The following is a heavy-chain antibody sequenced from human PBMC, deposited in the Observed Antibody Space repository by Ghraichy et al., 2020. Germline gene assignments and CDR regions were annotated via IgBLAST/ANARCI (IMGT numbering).Heavy chain of an antibody. V-gene: IGHV4-34*01. D-gene: IGHD1-26*01. J-gene: IGHJ4*02. CDR1: GGSFSGYY. CDR3: AREELLNY. CDR2: INHSGST. Sequence: SETLSLTCAVYGGSFSGYYWSWIRQPPGKGLEWIGEINHSGSTNYNPSLKSRVTISVDTSKNQFSLKLSSVTAADTAVYYCAREELLNYWGQGTLVTVSS.